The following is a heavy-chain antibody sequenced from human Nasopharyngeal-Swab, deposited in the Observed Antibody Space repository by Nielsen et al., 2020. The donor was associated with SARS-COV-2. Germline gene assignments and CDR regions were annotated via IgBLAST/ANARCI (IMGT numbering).Heavy chain of an antibody. D-gene: IGHD7-27*01. Sequence: SETLSLTCAVYGGSFSGYYWSWIRQPPGKGLEWIGEINHSGSTNYNPSLKSRVTISVDTSRNQFSLKLSSVTAADTAVYYCARGWAFDYWGQGTLVTVSS. J-gene: IGHJ4*02. CDR1: GGSFSGYY. CDR3: ARGWAFDY. V-gene: IGHV4-34*01. CDR2: INHSGST.